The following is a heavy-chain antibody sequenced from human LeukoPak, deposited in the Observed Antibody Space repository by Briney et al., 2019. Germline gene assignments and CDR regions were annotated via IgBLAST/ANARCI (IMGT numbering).Heavy chain of an antibody. V-gene: IGHV4-34*01. CDR3: ARIAAMVTS. Sequence: PSETLSLTCAVYGGSFSGYYWSWIRQPPGKGLEWIGEINHSGSTNYNPSLKSRVTISVDTSKNQFSLKLSSVTAADTAVHYCARIAAMVTSWGQGTLVTVSS. CDR1: GGSFSGYY. CDR2: INHSGST. D-gene: IGHD5-18*01. J-gene: IGHJ4*02.